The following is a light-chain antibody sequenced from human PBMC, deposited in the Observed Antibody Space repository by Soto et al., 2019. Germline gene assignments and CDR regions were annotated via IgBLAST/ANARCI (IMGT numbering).Light chain of an antibody. Sequence: EIVLTQSPATLSVSPGERATLSCRASHSVSSSYLAWYQQKPGQSPRLLIYGASSMATGIPDRFSGSGSGTDFTLTISRLEPENFAGYYCQQYGSSPRTFGQGTKVDNK. V-gene: IGKV3-20*01. J-gene: IGKJ1*01. CDR1: HSVSSSY. CDR3: QQYGSSPRT. CDR2: GAS.